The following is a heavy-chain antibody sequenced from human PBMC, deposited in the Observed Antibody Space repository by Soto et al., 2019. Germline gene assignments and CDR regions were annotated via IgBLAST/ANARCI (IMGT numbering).Heavy chain of an antibody. V-gene: IGHV4-59*12. CDR2: IYHSGST. D-gene: IGHD3-3*01. CDR3: ARAVWSGYRHFDY. Sequence: SETLSLTCTVSGVSISSYYWSWIRQPPGKGLEYIGYIYHSGSTYSNPSLKSRVTISVDRSKNQFSLKLISVTAADTAVYYCARAVWSGYRHFDYWGQGALVTVSS. CDR1: GVSISSYY. J-gene: IGHJ4*02.